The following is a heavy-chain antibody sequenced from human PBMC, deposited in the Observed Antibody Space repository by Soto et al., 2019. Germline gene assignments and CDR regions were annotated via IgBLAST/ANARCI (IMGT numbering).Heavy chain of an antibody. Sequence: EVQLVESGGTVVRPGGSLRLSCAASGFPFDEYGMPWVRQAPGKGREWVSGINWNGANTQYADSVRGRFTISRDNAKNSLYLQMNGLRAEDTAFYYCARDFEVGTYDHWGQGNLVTVSS. J-gene: IGHJ4*02. CDR3: ARDFEVGTYDH. CDR2: INWNGANT. CDR1: GFPFDEYG. V-gene: IGHV3-20*04. D-gene: IGHD1-26*01.